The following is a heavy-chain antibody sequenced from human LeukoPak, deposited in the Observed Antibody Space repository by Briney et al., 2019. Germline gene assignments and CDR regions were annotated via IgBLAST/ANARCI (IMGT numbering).Heavy chain of an antibody. Sequence: ASVKVSCKASGYTFTGYYMHWVRQAPGQGLEWMGWINPNSGGTNYAQKFQGRVTMTRDTSISTAYMELSRLRSDDTAVYYCARGGTYYYDSSGRNAEYFQHWGQGTQVTVSS. CDR1: GYTFTGYY. D-gene: IGHD3-22*01. CDR3: ARGGTYYYDSSGRNAEYFQH. J-gene: IGHJ1*01. V-gene: IGHV1-2*02. CDR2: INPNSGGT.